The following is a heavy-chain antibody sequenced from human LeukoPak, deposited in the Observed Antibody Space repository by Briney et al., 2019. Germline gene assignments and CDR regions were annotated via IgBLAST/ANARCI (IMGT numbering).Heavy chain of an antibody. D-gene: IGHD5-24*01. CDR2: IYYSGST. J-gene: IGHJ4*02. Sequence: SETLSLTCTVSGGSIRSSYYYWGWIRQPPGKGLEWIGSIYYSGSTYYNPSLKSRVTISVDTSKNQFSLKLSSVTAADTAVYYCAFRDGYKSDYWGQGTLVTVSS. V-gene: IGHV4-39*01. CDR3: AFRDGYKSDY. CDR1: GGSIRSSYYY.